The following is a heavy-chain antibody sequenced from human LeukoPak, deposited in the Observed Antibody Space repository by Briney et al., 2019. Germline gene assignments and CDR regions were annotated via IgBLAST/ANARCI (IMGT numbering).Heavy chain of an antibody. CDR2: ISYYGSNK. CDR1: RFTFRSRG. Sequence: AGPPRLPCAAPRFTFRSRGKNWVRPGPRKGEEGVGVISYYGSNKYYADSVKGRFTISRDNSKNTLYLQMNSLRAEDTAVYYCAKVICGGDCYSGFDYWGQGTLVTVSS. V-gene: IGHV3-30*18. D-gene: IGHD2-21*02. J-gene: IGHJ4*02. CDR3: AKVICGGDCYSGFDY.